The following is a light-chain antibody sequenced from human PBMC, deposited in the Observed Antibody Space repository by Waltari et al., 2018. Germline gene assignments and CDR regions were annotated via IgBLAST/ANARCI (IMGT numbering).Light chain of an antibody. V-gene: IGKV3-15*01. J-gene: IGKJ1*01. CDR1: QSVSSN. Sequence: EIVMTQSQATLSVSPGERATLSCRASQSVSSNLAWYQQKPGQAPRLPIYGASTRATGIPARFSGSGSGTEFTLTISSLQSEDFAVYYCQQYNNWPPPTFGQGTKVEIK. CDR3: QQYNNWPPPT. CDR2: GAS.